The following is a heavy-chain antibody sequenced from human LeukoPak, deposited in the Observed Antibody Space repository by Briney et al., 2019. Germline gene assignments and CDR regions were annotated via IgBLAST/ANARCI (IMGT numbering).Heavy chain of an antibody. CDR3: AKDIGTIYDSSGYYYGLDY. V-gene: IGHV3-21*01. CDR1: GFTFSSYS. D-gene: IGHD3-22*01. J-gene: IGHJ4*02. Sequence: GGSLRLSCAASGFTFSSYSMNWVRQAPGKGLEWVSSISSSSSYIYYADSVKGRFTISRDNSKNTLYLQMNSLRAEDTAVYYCAKDIGTIYDSSGYYYGLDYWGQGTLVTVSS. CDR2: ISSSSSYI.